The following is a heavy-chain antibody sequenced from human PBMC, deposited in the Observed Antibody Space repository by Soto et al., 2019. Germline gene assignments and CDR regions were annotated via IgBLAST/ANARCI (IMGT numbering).Heavy chain of an antibody. D-gene: IGHD6-13*01. CDR3: ARDRGIEAAGSASWGWYYFDY. Sequence: ASVKVSCKASGYTFTSYYMHWVRQAPGQGLEWMGIINPSGGSTSYAQKFQGRVTMTRDTSTSTVYMELSSLRSEDTAVYYCARDRGIEAAGSASWGWYYFDYWGQGTLVTVSS. V-gene: IGHV1-46*01. CDR1: GYTFTSYY. CDR2: INPSGGST. J-gene: IGHJ4*02.